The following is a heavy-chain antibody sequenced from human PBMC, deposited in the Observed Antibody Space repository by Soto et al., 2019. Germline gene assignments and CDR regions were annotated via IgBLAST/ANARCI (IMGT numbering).Heavy chain of an antibody. V-gene: IGHV1-69*13. D-gene: IGHD6-13*01. Sequence: GASVKVSCKASGGTFSSYAISWVRQAPGQGLEWMGGIIPIFGTANYAQKFQGRVTITADESTSTAYMELSSLRSEDTAVYYCARSRAGIAAAGPLGYWGQGTLVTVS. CDR2: IIPIFGTA. CDR1: GGTFSSYA. J-gene: IGHJ4*02. CDR3: ARSRAGIAAAGPLGY.